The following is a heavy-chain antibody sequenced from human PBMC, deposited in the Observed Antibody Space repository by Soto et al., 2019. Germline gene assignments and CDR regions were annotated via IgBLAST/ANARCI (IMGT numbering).Heavy chain of an antibody. J-gene: IGHJ6*03. CDR3: ARAPGYCSSTSCTYYYYMDV. D-gene: IGHD2-2*01. CDR1: GFTFSSYG. CDR2: IWYDGSNK. V-gene: IGHV3-33*01. Sequence: GGSLRLSCAASGFTFSSYGMHWVRQAPGKGLEWVAVIWYDGSNKYYADSVKGRFTISRDNSKNTLYLQMSSLRAEDTAVYYCARAPGYCSSTSCTYYYYMDVWGKGTTVTVSS.